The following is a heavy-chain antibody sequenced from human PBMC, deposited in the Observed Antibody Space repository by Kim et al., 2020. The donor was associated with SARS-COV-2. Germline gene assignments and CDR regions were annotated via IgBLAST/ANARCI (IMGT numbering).Heavy chain of an antibody. V-gene: IGHV4-4*07. CDR3: ARQVAGTDRRFDY. D-gene: IGHD6-19*01. CDR2: IYVSGST. J-gene: IGHJ4*02. Sequence: SETLSLICTVSGGSFSFYHWSWIRQPAGKGLEWIGRIYVSGSTNYNPSLKRQVTMSVDTSENQMSLRLTSVTAADTAMYYCARQVAGTDRRFDYWGQGIL. CDR1: GGSFSFYH.